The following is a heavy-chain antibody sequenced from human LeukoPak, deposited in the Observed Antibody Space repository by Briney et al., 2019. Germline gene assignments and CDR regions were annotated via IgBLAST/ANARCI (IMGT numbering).Heavy chain of an antibody. CDR3: AQSLGSGNWIGNWFDP. D-gene: IGHD1-1*01. J-gene: IGHJ5*02. CDR2: IYYSGSSS. CDR1: GGSISSSSYY. V-gene: IGHV4-39*01. Sequence: PSETLSLTCTVSGGSISSSSYYWGWIRQPPGKGLEWIGSIYYSGSSSYYNPSLKSRVTISVDTSKNQFSLKLTSVTAADTAIYYCAQSLGSGNWIGNWFDPWGQGTLVTVSS.